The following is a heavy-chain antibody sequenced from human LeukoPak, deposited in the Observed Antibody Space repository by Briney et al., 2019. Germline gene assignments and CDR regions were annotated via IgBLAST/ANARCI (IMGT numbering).Heavy chain of an antibody. CDR3: ARGASGWYGYYFDY. Sequence: SETLSLTCTVSGGSISTYYWTWIRQPAGKGLESIGRIYTSGSTNYNPSLKSRVTMSVDTSKNQFSLKLSSVTAADTAVYYCARGASGWYGYYFDYWGQRTLVTVSS. D-gene: IGHD6-19*01. J-gene: IGHJ4*02. V-gene: IGHV4-4*07. CDR2: IYTSGST. CDR1: GGSISTYY.